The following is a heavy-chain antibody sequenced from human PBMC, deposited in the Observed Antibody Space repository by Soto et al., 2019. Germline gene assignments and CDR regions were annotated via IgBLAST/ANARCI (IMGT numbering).Heavy chain of an antibody. D-gene: IGHD3-10*01. J-gene: IGHJ4*02. Sequence: EVQLLESGGGLVQPGGSLRLSCAGSGFTFSSYAMSWVRQAPGKGLEWVSTISGSGGSTYYADSVKGRFTISRDNSKNTLYLQMDSLRDEDAAVYYCAKHRMPGTTGEFDDYWGQGTLVTVSS. CDR3: AKHRMPGTTGEFDDY. V-gene: IGHV3-23*01. CDR1: GFTFSSYA. CDR2: ISGSGGST.